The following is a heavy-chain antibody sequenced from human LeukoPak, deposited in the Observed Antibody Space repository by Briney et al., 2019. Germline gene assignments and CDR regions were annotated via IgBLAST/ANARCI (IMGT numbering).Heavy chain of an antibody. V-gene: IGHV3-53*01. J-gene: IGHJ4*02. CDR1: GFTVSSNY. D-gene: IGHD2-2*01. CDR2: IYSGGST. Sequence: GGSLRLSCAASGFTVSSNYMTWVRHAPGKGLEWVSVIYSGGSTYYVDSVKGRFTISRDNSKNTLYLQMNSLRAEDTAVYYCARRTPYCSSTSCYFDYWGQGTLVTVFS. CDR3: ARRTPYCSSTSCYFDY.